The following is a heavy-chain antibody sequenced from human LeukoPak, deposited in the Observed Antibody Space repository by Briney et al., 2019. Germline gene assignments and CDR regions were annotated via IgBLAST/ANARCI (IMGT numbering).Heavy chain of an antibody. Sequence: GGSLRLSCAASGFTVNNNYMSWVRQAPGRGLEWVSVIYSGGYTYYAGSVKGRFTISRDNSKNTLYLQMNSLRAEDTAVYYCASAIGSIWYEFDYWGQGTLVTVSS. J-gene: IGHJ4*02. CDR1: GFTVNNNY. CDR3: ASAIGSIWYEFDY. V-gene: IGHV3-53*01. D-gene: IGHD6-13*01. CDR2: IYSGGYT.